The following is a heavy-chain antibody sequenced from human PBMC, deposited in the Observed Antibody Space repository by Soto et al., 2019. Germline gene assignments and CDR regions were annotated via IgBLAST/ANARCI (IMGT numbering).Heavy chain of an antibody. CDR1: GFTFSSYA. CDR2: ISGGGGNT. CDR3: AKDRGAGGRFSGIAVAGIPS. V-gene: IGHV3-23*01. D-gene: IGHD6-19*01. J-gene: IGHJ5*02. Sequence: EVQLLESGGGLVQPGGSLRLSCAASGFTFSSYAMSWVRQTPGKGLEWVSGISGGGGNTYYADSVTGPFTISRDNSRNTLDLQMTSLRAADTAIYYCAKDRGAGGRFSGIAVAGIPSWGQGTLVTVSS.